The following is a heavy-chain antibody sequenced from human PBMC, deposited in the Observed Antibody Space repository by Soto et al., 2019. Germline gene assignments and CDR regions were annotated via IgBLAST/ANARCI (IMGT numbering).Heavy chain of an antibody. CDR3: ARGSRMKIPEGSGRDYYYHGLAA. CDR2: INHRGST. Sequence: PSETLSLTCAVYGGSFRGYYWSWIRQPPGKGLEWIGEINHRGSTNYNPSVKSRVTISVDTSKNQFSLKLNSVTAADTAVYYCARGSRMKIPEGSGRDYYYHGLAARGQAT. V-gene: IGHV4-34*01. CDR1: GGSFRGYY. D-gene: IGHD1-26*01. J-gene: IGHJ6*02.